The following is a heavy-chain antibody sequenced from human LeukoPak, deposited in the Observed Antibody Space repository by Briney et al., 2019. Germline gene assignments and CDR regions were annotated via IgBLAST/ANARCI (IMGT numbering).Heavy chain of an antibody. J-gene: IGHJ4*02. Sequence: ASVKVSCQVSGYTLTELSMHWVRQAPGKGLEWMGGFDPEDGETIYAQKFQGRVTMTEDTSTDTAYMELSSLRAEDTAVYYCATGTNSYGYFDYWGQGTLVTVSS. CDR3: ATGTNSYGYFDY. D-gene: IGHD5-18*01. CDR2: FDPEDGET. V-gene: IGHV1-24*01. CDR1: GYTLTELS.